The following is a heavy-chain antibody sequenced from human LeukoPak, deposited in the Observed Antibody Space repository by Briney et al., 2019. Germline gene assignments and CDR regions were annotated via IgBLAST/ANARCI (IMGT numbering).Heavy chain of an antibody. V-gene: IGHV1-69*13. CDR2: IIPIFGTA. J-gene: IGHJ6*02. D-gene: IGHD7-27*01. Sequence: SVKVSCKASGGTFSSYAISWVRQAPGQGLEWMGGIIPIFGTANYAQKFQGRVTITADESTGTAYMELSSLRSEDTAVYYCARGNWATLYYYYGMDVWGQGTTVTVSS. CDR1: GGTFSSYA. CDR3: ARGNWATLYYYYGMDV.